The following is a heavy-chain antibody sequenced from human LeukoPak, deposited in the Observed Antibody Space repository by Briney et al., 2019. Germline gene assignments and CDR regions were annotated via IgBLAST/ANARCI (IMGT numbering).Heavy chain of an antibody. CDR1: GYTFTSYA. CDR3: AREAAYCGGDCFSD. J-gene: IGHJ4*02. CDR2: INAGNGNT. D-gene: IGHD2-21*02. Sequence: ASVKVSCKASGYTFTSYAMHWVRQAPGQRLEWIGWINAGNGNTKYSQKFQGRVTITRDTSASTAYMELSSLRSEDTAVYYCAREAAYCGGDCFSDWGQGTLVTVSS. V-gene: IGHV1-3*01.